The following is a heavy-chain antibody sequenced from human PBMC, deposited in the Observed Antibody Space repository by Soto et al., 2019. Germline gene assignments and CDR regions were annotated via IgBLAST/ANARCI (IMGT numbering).Heavy chain of an antibody. Sequence: SETLSLTCAVYGGSFSGYYWSWIRQPPGKGLEWIGEINHSGSTNYNPSLKSRVTISVDTSKNQFSLKLSSVTGADTAVYYGATSSNYDILTGYQREDFKHWGQGTLVT. CDR2: INHSGST. CDR3: ATSSNYDILTGYQREDFKH. CDR1: GGSFSGYY. J-gene: IGHJ1*01. D-gene: IGHD3-9*01. V-gene: IGHV4-34*01.